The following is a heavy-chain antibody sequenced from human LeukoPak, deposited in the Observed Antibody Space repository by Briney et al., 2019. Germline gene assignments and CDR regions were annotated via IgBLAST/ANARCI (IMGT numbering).Heavy chain of an antibody. D-gene: IGHD3-10*01. V-gene: IGHV4-34*01. CDR2: INHSGST. CDR1: DGSISSNYY. CDR3: ARSRALYYGSRGVRLYYFDY. J-gene: IGHJ4*02. Sequence: SETLSLTCAVSDGSISSNYYWSWIRQPPGKGLEWIGEINHSGSTNYNPSLKSRVTISVDTSKNQFSLKLSSVTAADTAVYYCARSRALYYGSRGVRLYYFDYWGQGTLVTVSS.